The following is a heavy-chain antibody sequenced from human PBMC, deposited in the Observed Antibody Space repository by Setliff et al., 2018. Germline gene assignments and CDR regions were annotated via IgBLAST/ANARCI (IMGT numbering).Heavy chain of an antibody. CDR3: ARGSGDHCSGASCYLLH. CDR2: IHGDGSNT. Sequence: LRLSCEASGFTFSFYWMHWVRQAPGKELVWVSHIHGDGSNTTYADSVKGRFTISRDNAKNTLYLQMNRLRAEDTAVYYCARGSGDHCSGASCYLLHWGQGSLVTVSS. CDR1: GFTFSFYW. J-gene: IGHJ4*02. V-gene: IGHV3-74*01. D-gene: IGHD2-15*01.